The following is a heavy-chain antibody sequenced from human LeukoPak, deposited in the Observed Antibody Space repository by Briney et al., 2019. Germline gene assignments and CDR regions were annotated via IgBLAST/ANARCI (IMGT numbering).Heavy chain of an antibody. CDR3: ERYRDAVQTMGSNFDY. V-gene: IGHV3-7*01. D-gene: IGHD6-19*01. CDR1: GFTFSTYW. CDR2: IRHDGSEK. J-gene: IGHJ4*02. Sequence: GGSLRLSCGASGFTFSTYWMTWVRQAPGKGLQWVANIRHDGSEKNYVDSVKGRFTISRDNAKNSLYLEMNGLRAEDTAVYYCERYRDAVQTMGSNFDYWGQGTLVTVSS.